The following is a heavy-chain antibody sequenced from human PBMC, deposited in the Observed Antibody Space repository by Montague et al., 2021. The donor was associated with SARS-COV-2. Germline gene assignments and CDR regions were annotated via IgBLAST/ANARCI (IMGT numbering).Heavy chain of an antibody. Sequence: SETLSLTCAVSGGSISSGTWWTWVRQPPGKGLEWIGEINHSGSTNYNPSLKSRVTISVDTSKNQFSLKLSSVTAADTAVYYCARGPHGSSWHYYYYYGMDAWGQGTTVTVSS. CDR2: INHSGST. CDR1: GGSISSGTW. J-gene: IGHJ6*02. CDR3: ARGPHGSSWHYYYYYGMDA. D-gene: IGHD6-13*01. V-gene: IGHV4-4*02.